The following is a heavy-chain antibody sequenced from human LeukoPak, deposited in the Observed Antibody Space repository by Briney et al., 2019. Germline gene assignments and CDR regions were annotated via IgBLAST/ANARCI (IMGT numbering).Heavy chain of an antibody. CDR3: ANWVVGAGDAFDI. CDR2: IWYDGSNK. Sequence: GGSLRLSCAASGFTFSSYGMHWVRQAPGKGLEWVAVIWYDGSNKYYADSVKGRFTISRDNSKNTLYLQMNSLRAEDTAVYYCANWVVGAGDAFDIWGQGTMVTVSS. D-gene: IGHD1-26*01. CDR1: GFTFSSYG. J-gene: IGHJ3*02. V-gene: IGHV3-33*06.